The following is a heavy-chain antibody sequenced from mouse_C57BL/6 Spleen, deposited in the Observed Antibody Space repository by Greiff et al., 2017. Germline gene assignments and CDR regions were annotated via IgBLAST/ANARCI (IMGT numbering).Heavy chain of an antibody. CDR3: ARYPSIYYDYDCAMDY. CDR2: IRNKANGYTT. D-gene: IGHD2-4*01. Sequence: EVKVVESGGGLVQPGGSLSLSCAASGFTFTDYYMSWVRQPPGKALEWLGFIRNKANGYTTEYSASVKGRFTISRDNSQSILYLQMNALRAEYSETYYCARYPSIYYDYDCAMDYWGQGTSVTVSS. J-gene: IGHJ4*01. CDR1: GFTFTDYY. V-gene: IGHV7-3*01.